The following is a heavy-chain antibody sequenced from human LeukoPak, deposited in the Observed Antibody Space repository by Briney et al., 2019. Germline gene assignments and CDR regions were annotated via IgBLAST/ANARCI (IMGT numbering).Heavy chain of an antibody. V-gene: IGHV3-23*01. CDR2: ISGSGGST. CDR3: ARAEDRIATSSFDY. CDR1: GFTFSSYA. J-gene: IGHJ4*02. D-gene: IGHD6-13*01. Sequence: GGSLRLSCAASGFTFSSYAMSWVRQAPGKGLEWVSAISGSGGSTYYADSVKGRFTISRDNAKNSLYLQMNSLRAEDTAVYYCARAEDRIATSSFDYWGQGTLVTVSS.